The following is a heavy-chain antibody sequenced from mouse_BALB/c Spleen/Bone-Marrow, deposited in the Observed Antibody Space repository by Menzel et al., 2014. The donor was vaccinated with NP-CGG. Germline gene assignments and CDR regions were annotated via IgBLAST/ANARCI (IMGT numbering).Heavy chain of an antibody. CDR1: GYTFTIYY. J-gene: IGHJ4*01. CDR2: INPSNGGT. D-gene: IGHD2-12*01. V-gene: IGHV1S81*02. CDR3: TRSRRAMDH. Sequence: QVHLQQPGAELVKPGASVKLSCKASGYTFTIYYMCWVKQRPGQGLERIGEINPSNGGTNFNEKFKSKATLTVDKSSSTAYMSLSSLTSEDSAVYYCTRSRRAMDHWGQGTSVTVSS.